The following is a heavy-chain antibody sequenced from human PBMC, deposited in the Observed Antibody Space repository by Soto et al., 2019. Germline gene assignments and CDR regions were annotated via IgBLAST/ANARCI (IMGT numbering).Heavy chain of an antibody. CDR3: ARPEIPTRSNKYDSPFDL. Sequence: GESLKISCNVSGYSFTNYWIGWVRQMPGKGLEWMGIIYPDDSDTRYNPSFQGQVTISVDKSTSTAYLEWNSLKASDTAIYYCARPEIPTRSNKYDSPFDLRGQETLLTVS. V-gene: IGHV5-51*01. CDR2: IYPDDSDT. CDR1: GYSFTNYW. D-gene: IGHD2-2*01. J-gene: IGHJ4*02.